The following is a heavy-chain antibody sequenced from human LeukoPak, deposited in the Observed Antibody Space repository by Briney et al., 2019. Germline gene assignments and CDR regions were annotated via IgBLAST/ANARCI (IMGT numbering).Heavy chain of an antibody. CDR1: GFTFSSYW. Sequence: GGSLRLSCVASGFTFSSYWMRWVRHAPGKGLMWISRLNSDGTSTSYADSVKGRFIISRDNSKNTLYLQMNSLRAEDTAVYYCAKDGYYDSRRYYSDFDFWGQGTLVTVSS. J-gene: IGHJ4*02. CDR3: AKDGYYDSRRYYSDFDF. CDR2: LNSDGTST. V-gene: IGHV3-74*01. D-gene: IGHD3-22*01.